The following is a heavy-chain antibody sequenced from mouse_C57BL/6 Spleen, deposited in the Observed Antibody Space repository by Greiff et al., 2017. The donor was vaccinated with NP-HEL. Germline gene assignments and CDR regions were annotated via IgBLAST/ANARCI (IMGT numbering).Heavy chain of an antibody. Sequence: QVQLQQPGAELVRPGSSVKLSCKASGYTFTSYWMHWVKQRPIQGLEWIGNIDPSDSETHYNQKFKDKATLTVDKSSSTAYMQLSSLTSEDSAVYYCARGRGLERIFDYWGQGTTLTVSS. CDR2: IDPSDSET. V-gene: IGHV1-52*01. J-gene: IGHJ2*01. CDR3: ARGRGLERIFDY. CDR1: GYTFTSYW.